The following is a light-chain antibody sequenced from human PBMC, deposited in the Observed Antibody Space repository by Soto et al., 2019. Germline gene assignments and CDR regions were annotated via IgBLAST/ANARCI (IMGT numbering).Light chain of an antibody. CDR2: DND. J-gene: IGLJ3*02. V-gene: IGLV1-51*01. Sequence: QPVLTQPPSVSAAPGQRVTISCSGSTSNIGNHHVSWYQQLPGTAPKLLIYDNDKRPSGIPDRFSGSKSGPSATLGITGLQTGDEADYYCGTWDNSLNTGWVFGGGTKLTVL. CDR3: GTWDNSLNTGWV. CDR1: TSNIGNHH.